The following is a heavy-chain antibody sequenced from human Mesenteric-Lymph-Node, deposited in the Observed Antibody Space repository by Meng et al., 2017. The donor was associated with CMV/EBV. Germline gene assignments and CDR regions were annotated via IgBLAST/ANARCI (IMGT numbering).Heavy chain of an antibody. D-gene: IGHD3-10*02. CDR3: VRDYVSGGIMDV. CDR1: GFTFSDYY. J-gene: IGHJ6*02. V-gene: IGHV3-21*06. CDR2: ISGSGSYI. Sequence: GESLKISCAASGFTFSDYYMTWIRQAPGKGLEWVSSISGSGSYISYADSVKGRFTLSRDNVINSLYLQMNSLRAEDTAMYYCVRDYVSGGIMDVWGLGSTVTVSS.